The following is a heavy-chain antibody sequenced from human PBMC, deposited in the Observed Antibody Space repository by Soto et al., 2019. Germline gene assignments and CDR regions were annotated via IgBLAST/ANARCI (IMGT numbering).Heavy chain of an antibody. Sequence: GGSLRLSCAASGFTFSSYSMNWVRQAPGRGLEWVSYISDDGASIYYADSLKGRFTISRDNAKNSLSLQMNNLRAEDTAVYYCARENSVQAWLHHFDHWGLGTLVTVSS. CDR1: GFTFSSYS. J-gene: IGHJ4*02. CDR3: ARENSVQAWLHHFDH. CDR2: ISDDGASI. D-gene: IGHD5-18*01. V-gene: IGHV3-48*04.